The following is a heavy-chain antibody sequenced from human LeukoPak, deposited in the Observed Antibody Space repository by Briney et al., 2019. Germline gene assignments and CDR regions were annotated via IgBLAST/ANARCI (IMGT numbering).Heavy chain of an antibody. CDR3: AKDFRIGYSAHFDY. D-gene: IGHD2-21*01. J-gene: IGHJ4*02. Sequence: GSLRLSCAASGFTFSSYDMHWVRQAPGKGLEWVANIKQDGSEKYYVDSVKGRFTISRDNAKISLYLQMDSLGGEDTAVYYCAKDFRIGYSAHFDYWGQGALVTVSS. CDR2: IKQDGSEK. CDR1: GFTFSSYD. V-gene: IGHV3-7*03.